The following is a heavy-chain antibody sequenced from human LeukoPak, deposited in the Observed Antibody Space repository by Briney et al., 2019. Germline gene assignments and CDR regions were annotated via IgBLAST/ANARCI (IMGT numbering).Heavy chain of an antibody. CDR3: ERDIASCTGAICYNIRFDP. D-gene: IGHD2-8*02. CDR1: GFTFSPYS. Sequence: GGSLRVSCTASGFTFSPYSMNWVRQTPGKGLEWIAYISGDSNNIYCADSVKGRFTISRDNTKNSVYLNMSSLRAEDTAMYYCERDIASCTGAICYNIRFDPWGQGTLVTVSS. J-gene: IGHJ5*02. V-gene: IGHV3-48*04. CDR2: ISGDSNNI.